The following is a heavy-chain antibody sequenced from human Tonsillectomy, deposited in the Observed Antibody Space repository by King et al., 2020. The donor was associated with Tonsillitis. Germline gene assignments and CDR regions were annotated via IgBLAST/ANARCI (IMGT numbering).Heavy chain of an antibody. V-gene: IGHV3-23*04. CDR2: ISGSGDNT. D-gene: IGHD1-26*01. Sequence: VQLVESGGGLVQPGGSLRLSCAASGFTFSTYAMSWVRQAPGKGLEWVSAISGSGDNTHYADSVKGRFTISRDNSKNTLYLQMNSLRADDTAIFYCAKDPAEATFDYWGQGTLVTVSS. CDR1: GFTFSTYA. CDR3: AKDPAEATFDY. J-gene: IGHJ4*02.